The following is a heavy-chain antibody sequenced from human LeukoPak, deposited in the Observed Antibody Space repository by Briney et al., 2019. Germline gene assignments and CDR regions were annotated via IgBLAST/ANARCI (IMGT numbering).Heavy chain of an antibody. CDR1: GYTFTSYA. D-gene: IGHD2-15*01. V-gene: IGHV7-4-1*02. J-gene: IGHJ5*02. Sequence: GASVKASCKASGYTFTSYAMNWVRRAPGQGLEWMGWINTNTGNPTYAQGFTGRFVFSLDTSVSTAYLQISSLKAEDTAVYYCARGIVVVVAATANWFDPWGQGTLVTVSS. CDR3: ARGIVVVVAATANWFDP. CDR2: INTNTGNP.